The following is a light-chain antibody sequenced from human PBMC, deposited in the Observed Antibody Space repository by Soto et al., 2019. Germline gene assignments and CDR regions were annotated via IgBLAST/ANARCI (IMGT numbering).Light chain of an antibody. CDR1: QSVSSY. Sequence: EIVLTQSPATLSLSPGERATLSCRASQSVSSYLAWYQQKPGQAPRLLIYDASNRATGIPARFSGSGSGTDFTLTISSLGPEDFAVYYCQQRSNWPPGGTFGPGTKVDIK. CDR2: DAS. CDR3: QQRSNWPPGGT. J-gene: IGKJ3*01. V-gene: IGKV3-11*01.